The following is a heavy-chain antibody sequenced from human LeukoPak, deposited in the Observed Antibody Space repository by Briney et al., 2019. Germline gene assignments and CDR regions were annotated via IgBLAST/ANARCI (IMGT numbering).Heavy chain of an antibody. V-gene: IGHV3-23*01. CDR1: GFTFNNYA. CDR2: ISGSGGTT. J-gene: IGHJ6*02. Sequence: PGGSLRLSCAASGFTFNNYAMNWVRQAPGKGLEWVSVISGSGGTTYYADSVKGRFTISRDSSKNTLYLQMNSLRAEDTALYYCVKDMAAEAARLGLDVWGQGTTVTVSS. D-gene: IGHD3-10*01. CDR3: VKDMAAEAARLGLDV.